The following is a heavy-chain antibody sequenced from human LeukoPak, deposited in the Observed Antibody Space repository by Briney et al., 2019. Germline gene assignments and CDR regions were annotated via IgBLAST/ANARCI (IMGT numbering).Heavy chain of an antibody. CDR3: ASRRGSGYTCYYYYYMDV. V-gene: IGHV3-53*01. CDR1: GFTVSSNY. J-gene: IGHJ6*03. Sequence: GGSLRLSCAASGFTVSSNYMSWVRQAPGKGLEWVSVIYSGGSTYYADSVKGRFTISRDNSKNTLYLQMNSLRAEDTAVYYCASRRGSGYTCYYYYYMDVWGKGTTVTVSS. D-gene: IGHD3-22*01. CDR2: IYSGGST.